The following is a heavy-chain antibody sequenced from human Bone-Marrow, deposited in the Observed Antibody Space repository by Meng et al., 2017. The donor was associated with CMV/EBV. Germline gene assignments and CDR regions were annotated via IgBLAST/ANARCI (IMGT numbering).Heavy chain of an antibody. D-gene: IGHD3-3*01. Sequence: GESLKISCAASGFTFSSYGMHWVRQAPGKGLEWVAFIRYDGSNKYYADSVKGRFTISRDNAKNSLYLQMNSLRIEDTAVYYCARTLDDFWSGYYPYYYYGMDVWGQGTTVTVYS. CDR1: GFTFSSYG. CDR3: ARTLDDFWSGYYPYYYYGMDV. CDR2: IRYDGSNK. V-gene: IGHV3-30*02. J-gene: IGHJ6*01.